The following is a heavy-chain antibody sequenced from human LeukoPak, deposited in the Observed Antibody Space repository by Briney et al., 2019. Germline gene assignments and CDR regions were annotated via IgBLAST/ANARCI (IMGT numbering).Heavy chain of an antibody. CDR2: IYTSGIT. J-gene: IGHJ6*03. V-gene: IGHV4-4*07. CDR1: GGSISIYY. D-gene: IGHD5-18*01. CDR3: ARTTEGGYSYGYFYYYYMDV. Sequence: SETLSLTCTVSGGSISIYYWSWIRQPAGKGLEWIGRIYTSGITNCNPSLKSRVTISVDTSKNQFSLKLSSVTAADTAVYYCARTTEGGYSYGYFYYYYMDVWGKGTTVTISS.